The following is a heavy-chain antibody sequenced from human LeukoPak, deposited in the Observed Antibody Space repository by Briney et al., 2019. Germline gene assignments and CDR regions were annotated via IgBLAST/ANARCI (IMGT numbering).Heavy chain of an antibody. V-gene: IGHV4-59*01. CDR2: IYYSGST. J-gene: IGHJ4*02. CDR1: AGSISSYY. D-gene: IGHD3-9*01. CDR3: AREHFDILTGYYTRSYFDY. Sequence: SETLSLTCTVSAGSISSYYWSWIRQPPGKGLEWIGYIYYSGSTNYNPSLKSRVTISVDTSKNQFSLKLSSVTAADTAVYYCAREHFDILTGYYTRSYFDYWGQGTLVTVSS.